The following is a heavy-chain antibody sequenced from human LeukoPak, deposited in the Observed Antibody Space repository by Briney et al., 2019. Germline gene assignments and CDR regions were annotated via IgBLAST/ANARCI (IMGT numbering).Heavy chain of an antibody. CDR2: IMPILGTA. CDR1: GYTFTGYA. V-gene: IGHV1-69*13. Sequence: ASVKVSCKASGYTFTGYAISWVRQAPGQGIECMGGIMPILGTANYAQKFQGRVTITADESTSTAYMELSSLTSEDAAVYYCARTTENYDFWSGYYYYYYMDVWGKGTTVTVSS. J-gene: IGHJ6*03. D-gene: IGHD3-3*01. CDR3: ARTTENYDFWSGYYYYYYMDV.